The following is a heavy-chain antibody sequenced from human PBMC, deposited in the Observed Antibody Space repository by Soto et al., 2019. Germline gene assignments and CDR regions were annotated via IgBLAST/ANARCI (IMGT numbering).Heavy chain of an antibody. Sequence: SETLSLTCAVYGGSFSGYYWSWIRQPPGKGLEWIGEINHSGSTNYNPSLKSRVTLSVDTSKNQFSLKLSSVTAADTAVYYCARLGVVVVAAIGMDVWGQGTTVTVSS. V-gene: IGHV4-34*01. CDR3: ARLGVVVVAAIGMDV. D-gene: IGHD2-15*01. CDR2: INHSGST. J-gene: IGHJ6*02. CDR1: GGSFSGYY.